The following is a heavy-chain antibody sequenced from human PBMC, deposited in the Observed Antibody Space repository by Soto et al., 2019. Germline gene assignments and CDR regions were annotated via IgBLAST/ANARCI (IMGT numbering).Heavy chain of an antibody. V-gene: IGHV1-58*01. Sequence: GASVKVSCKASGFTFTSSAVQWVRQARGQRLEWIGWIGVGSGNRHYAQKFQERVTITRDMSTNTAYMELSSLRSEDTAVYYCARGQVPGQYGMDVWGQGTTVTVSS. J-gene: IGHJ6*02. CDR1: GFTFTSSA. CDR3: ARGQVPGQYGMDV. CDR2: IGVGSGNR.